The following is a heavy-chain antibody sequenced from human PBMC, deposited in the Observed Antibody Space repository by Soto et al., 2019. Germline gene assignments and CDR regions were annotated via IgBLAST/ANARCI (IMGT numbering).Heavy chain of an antibody. CDR3: AKDLRGSSSWYDDY. CDR1: GFTFSSYA. CDR2: ISGSGGST. J-gene: IGHJ4*02. D-gene: IGHD6-13*01. Sequence: GGSLRLSCAASGFTFSSYAMSWVRQAPGKGLEWVSAISGSGGSTYYADSVKGRFTISRDNSKNTLYLQMNSLRAEDTAVYYCAKDLRGSSSWYDDYWGQGPLVTVSS. V-gene: IGHV3-23*01.